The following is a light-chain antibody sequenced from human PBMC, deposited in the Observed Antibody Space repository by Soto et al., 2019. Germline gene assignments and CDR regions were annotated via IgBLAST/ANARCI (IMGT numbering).Light chain of an antibody. Sequence: QSVLTQPPSASGTPGQRVTISCSGSSSNIGSNTVNWYQQLPGTAPTLLIYYNNQRPSGVPDRFSGSTSGTSASLAISGLQSEEEAHYYCAAWDDSLYGGVFGGGTKVTVL. J-gene: IGLJ3*02. CDR3: AAWDDSLYGGV. V-gene: IGLV1-44*01. CDR2: YNN. CDR1: SSNIGSNT.